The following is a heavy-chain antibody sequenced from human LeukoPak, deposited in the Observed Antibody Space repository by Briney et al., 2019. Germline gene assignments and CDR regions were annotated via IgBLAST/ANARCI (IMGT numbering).Heavy chain of an antibody. CDR2: ISWNSGSI. CDR3: AKEAGGSYSKYYFDY. CDR1: GFTFDDYA. D-gene: IGHD1-26*01. J-gene: IGHJ4*02. V-gene: IGHV3-9*03. Sequence: GGSQRLSCAASGFTFDDYAMHWVRQAPGKGLEWVSGISWNSGSIGYADSVKGRFTISRDNAKNSLYLQMNSLRAEDMALYYCAKEAGGSYSKYYFDYWGQGTLVTVSS.